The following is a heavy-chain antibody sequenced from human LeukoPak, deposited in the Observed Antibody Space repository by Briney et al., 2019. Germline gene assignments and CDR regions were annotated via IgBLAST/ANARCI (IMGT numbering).Heavy chain of an antibody. CDR2: IYYSGST. J-gene: IGHJ4*02. D-gene: IGHD4-17*01. Sequence: PSETLSLTCTVSGGSISSSSYYWGWIRQPPGKGLEWIGIIYYSGSTHYNPSLKSRVTISVDTSKNQFSLKLSSVTAADTAVYYCARPTVTTGWGTAEFDYWGQGTLVTVSS. CDR3: ARPTVTTGWGTAEFDY. CDR1: GGSISSSSYY. V-gene: IGHV4-39*01.